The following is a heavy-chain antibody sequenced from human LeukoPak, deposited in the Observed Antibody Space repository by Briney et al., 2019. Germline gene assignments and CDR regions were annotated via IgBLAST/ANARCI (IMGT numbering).Heavy chain of an antibody. CDR3: AREGDSGYDHNEYYYYGMDV. CDR1: GFTFSSYS. J-gene: IGHJ6*02. CDR2: ISSSSSTI. Sequence: PGGSLRLSCAASGFTFSSYSMNWVRQAPGKGLEWVSYISSSSSTIYYADSVKGRFTISRDNAKNSLYLQVNSLRDEDTAVYYCAREGDSGYDHNEYYYYGMDVWGQGTTVTVSS. D-gene: IGHD5-12*01. V-gene: IGHV3-48*02.